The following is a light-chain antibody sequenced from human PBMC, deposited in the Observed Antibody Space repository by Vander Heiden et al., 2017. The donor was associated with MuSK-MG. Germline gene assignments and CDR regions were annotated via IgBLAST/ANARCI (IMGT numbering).Light chain of an antibody. Sequence: QAALTQPSSVSGSPGLSITISCSGNSSDVGTYNLVSWYQQPPGKAPKLMIYEVSKRPSGVSNRFSGSKSGTTASLTISGLQAEDEADYHCCSYAVGSTFVFGTGTKVTVL. J-gene: IGLJ1*01. CDR1: SSDVGTYNL. CDR3: CSYAVGSTFV. V-gene: IGLV2-23*02. CDR2: EVS.